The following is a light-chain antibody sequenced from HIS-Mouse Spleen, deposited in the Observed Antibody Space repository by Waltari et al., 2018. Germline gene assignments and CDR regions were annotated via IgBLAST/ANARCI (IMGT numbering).Light chain of an antibody. Sequence: SYELTQPPSVSVSPGQTARTTCSGDALQKHYAYWYQQKAGQAPVLVIYEDSKRPSGIPERFSGSSSGTMATLTISGAQVEDEADYYCYSTDSSGNHRVFGGGTKLTVL. CDR2: EDS. J-gene: IGLJ2*01. V-gene: IGLV3-10*01. CDR3: YSTDSSGNHRV. CDR1: ALQKHY.